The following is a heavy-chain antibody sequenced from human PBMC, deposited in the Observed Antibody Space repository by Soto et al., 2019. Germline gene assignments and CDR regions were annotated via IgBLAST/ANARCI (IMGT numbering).Heavy chain of an antibody. CDR2: IHHSGST. CDR3: ARGYGLDV. V-gene: IGHV4-4*02. Sequence: QVQLQESGPGLVKPSGTLSLTCAVSGGSIGTDNWWTWVRQPPGKGLEWIGEIHHSGSTNYNASLMSRVSTSVDKSKNQFSLKLSSVTAADTAVYYCARGYGLDVWGQGTAVTVSS. CDR1: GGSIGTDNW. J-gene: IGHJ6*02.